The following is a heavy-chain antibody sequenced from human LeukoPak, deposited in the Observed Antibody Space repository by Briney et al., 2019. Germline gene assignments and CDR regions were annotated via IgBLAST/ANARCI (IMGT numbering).Heavy chain of an antibody. CDR2: IIPIFSTA. J-gene: IGHJ4*02. D-gene: IGHD3-22*01. Sequence: ASVKVSCKASGGTFSSYAISWVRQAPGQGLEWMGGIIPIFSTANYAQKFQGRVTITADESTSTAYMELSSLRSEDTAVYYCARDTYDSSGYCYFDYWGQGTLVTVSS. CDR3: ARDTYDSSGYCYFDY. CDR1: GGTFSSYA. V-gene: IGHV1-69*01.